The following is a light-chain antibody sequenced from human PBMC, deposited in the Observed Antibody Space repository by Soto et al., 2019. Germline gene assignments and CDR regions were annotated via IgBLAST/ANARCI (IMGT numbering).Light chain of an antibody. CDR1: QDINIY. Sequence: DIQMTQSPSSLSASVGDRVTITCRASQDINIYLAWYQQKPGKVPKLLISAASTLQSGVPSRFSGSGSGTDFTLTISSLQHEDVATYYCQKYDGAPLTFGGGTKVEIK. V-gene: IGKV1-27*01. CDR3: QKYDGAPLT. CDR2: AAS. J-gene: IGKJ4*01.